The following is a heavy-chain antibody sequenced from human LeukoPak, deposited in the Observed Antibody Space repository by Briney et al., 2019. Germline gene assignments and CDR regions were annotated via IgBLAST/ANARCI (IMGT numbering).Heavy chain of an antibody. V-gene: IGHV3-7*01. CDR3: ARDPFEH. CDR1: GFTLSNSW. Sequence: GVSLRLSCEASGFTLSNSWMTWVRQDPGKGLEWVATITQGGSEKFYVDSVKGRFTISGDNAKNSLYLQMNSLRAEDTAVYYCARDPFEHWGQGTLVTVSS. J-gene: IGHJ1*01. CDR2: ITQGGSEK.